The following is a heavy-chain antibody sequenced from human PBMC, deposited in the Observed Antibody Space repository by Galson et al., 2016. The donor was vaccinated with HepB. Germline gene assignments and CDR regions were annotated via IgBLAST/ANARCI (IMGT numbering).Heavy chain of an antibody. CDR1: GFAFSNYY. CDR3: ARSVGRGPAAHFDF. J-gene: IGHJ4*02. CDR2: ISSIGGSI. Sequence: SLRLSCAASGFAFSNYYMSWIRQAPGRGLEWISYISSIGGSIHYADSVEGRFTISRDNARNSLYLQVYSLRAEDTAVYYCARSVGRGPAAHFDFWGQGTLFTVSS. D-gene: IGHD2-2*01. V-gene: IGHV3-11*01.